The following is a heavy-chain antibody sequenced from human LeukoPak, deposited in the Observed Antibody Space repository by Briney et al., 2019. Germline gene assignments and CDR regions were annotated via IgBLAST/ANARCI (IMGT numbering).Heavy chain of an antibody. Sequence: SETLSLTCTVSGGSISSYYWSWIRQPPGKGLEWIGYIYYSGSTNYNPSLRSRVTISVDTSKNQFSLKLSSVTAADTAVYYCASSVRGVAGLRDGFDPWGQGTLVTVSS. V-gene: IGHV4-59*01. CDR1: GGSISSYY. J-gene: IGHJ5*02. D-gene: IGHD3-10*02. CDR3: ASSVRGVAGLRDGFDP. CDR2: IYYSGST.